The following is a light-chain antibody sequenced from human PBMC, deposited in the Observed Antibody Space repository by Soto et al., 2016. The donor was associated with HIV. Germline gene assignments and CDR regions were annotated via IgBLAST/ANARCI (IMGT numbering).Light chain of an antibody. CDR3: QQSYSIPLT. V-gene: IGKV1-39*01. Sequence: DIQMTQSPSSLSASVGDTVTITCRASQMINSYLNWYQQKPGKAPRLLISAASSLQVGVPSRFSGSRSRTGFSLTITSLQPEDFATYYCQQSYSIPLTSGQGTRLEIK. J-gene: IGKJ5*01. CDR1: QMINSY. CDR2: AAS.